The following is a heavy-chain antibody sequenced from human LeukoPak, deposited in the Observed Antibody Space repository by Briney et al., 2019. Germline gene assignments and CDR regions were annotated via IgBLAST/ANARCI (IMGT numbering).Heavy chain of an antibody. J-gene: IGHJ3*02. V-gene: IGHV4-34*01. D-gene: IGHD3-10*01. CDR3: ARVGSPDAFDI. Sequence: SETLSLTCAVYGGSLSRYYWSWIRQPPGKGLEWIGEINHSGSTNYNPSLKSRVTISVDTSKNQFSLKLSSVTAADTAVYYCARVGSPDAFDIWGQGTMVTVSS. CDR2: INHSGST. CDR1: GGSLSRYY.